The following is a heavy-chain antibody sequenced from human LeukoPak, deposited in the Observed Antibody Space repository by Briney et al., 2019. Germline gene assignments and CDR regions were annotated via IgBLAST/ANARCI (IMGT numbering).Heavy chain of an antibody. D-gene: IGHD6-19*01. J-gene: IGHJ1*01. V-gene: IGHV3-74*01. Sequence: GGSLRLSCAASGFTFSSYWMHWVRQGPGKGLVWVSRINSDGSSTNYADSVKGRFTISRDNAKNTLYLQMNSLRAEDTAVYYCARVPITLAGTKDAKYFQHWGQGTLVTVSS. CDR2: INSDGSST. CDR3: ARVPITLAGTKDAKYFQH. CDR1: GFTFSSYW.